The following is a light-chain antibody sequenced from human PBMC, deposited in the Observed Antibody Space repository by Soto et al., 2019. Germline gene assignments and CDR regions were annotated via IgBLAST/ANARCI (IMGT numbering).Light chain of an antibody. CDR2: DAS. V-gene: IGKV3-11*01. J-gene: IGKJ4*01. CDR1: QSVSTY. CDR3: QQRRNWPLT. Sequence: TLSLSPGERATLSCRASQSVSTYLAWYQQKPGQAPRLLIYDASNRATGIPARFSGSGSGTDFTLTISSLEPEDFAVYYCQQRRNWPLTFGGGTKVDIK.